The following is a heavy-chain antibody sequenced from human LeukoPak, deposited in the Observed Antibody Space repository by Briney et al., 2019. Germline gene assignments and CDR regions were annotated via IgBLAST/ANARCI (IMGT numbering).Heavy chain of an antibody. J-gene: IGHJ6*02. CDR3: AKDGPRVLRYFDWLLVGYGMDV. CDR1: GFTFSSYG. V-gene: IGHV3-30*18. D-gene: IGHD3-9*01. CDR2: ISYDGSNK. Sequence: GGSLRLSCAASGFTFSSYGMHWVRQAPGKGLEWVSVISYDGSNKYYADSVKGRFTISRDNSKNTLYLQMDSLRAEDTAVYYCAKDGPRVLRYFDWLLVGYGMDVWGQGTTVTVSS.